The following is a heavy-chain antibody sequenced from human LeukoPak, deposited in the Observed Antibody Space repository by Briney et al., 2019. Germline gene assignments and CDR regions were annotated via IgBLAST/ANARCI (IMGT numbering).Heavy chain of an antibody. Sequence: KPGGSLRLSCAASGFTFGDAWMTWVRQAPGRGLEWVGRIQRKVDGGPTYFAAPVKGRFTISGDDSKNTLYLQMNSLKTEDTAVYYCSTAFTATGAAGYFDYWGQGALVTVSS. D-gene: IGHD6-25*01. J-gene: IGHJ4*02. V-gene: IGHV3-15*01. CDR1: GFTFGDAW. CDR3: STAFTATGAAGYFDY. CDR2: IQRKVDGGPT.